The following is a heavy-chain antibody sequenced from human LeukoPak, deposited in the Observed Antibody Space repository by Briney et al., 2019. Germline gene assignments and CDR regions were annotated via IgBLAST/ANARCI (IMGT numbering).Heavy chain of an antibody. CDR3: ARVLAVPGTPFDY. D-gene: IGHD6-19*01. CDR2: IYHTGRI. V-gene: IGHV4-61*01. Sequence: PSETLSLTCTVSGGSVSSESYYWGWIRHPPGTGLEWIGNIYHTGRIDNNPSLKSRVTMSLDTSKNQFSLKLTSVTAADTAVYFCARVLAVPGTPFDYWGQGTLVTVSS. J-gene: IGHJ4*02. CDR1: GGSVSSESYY.